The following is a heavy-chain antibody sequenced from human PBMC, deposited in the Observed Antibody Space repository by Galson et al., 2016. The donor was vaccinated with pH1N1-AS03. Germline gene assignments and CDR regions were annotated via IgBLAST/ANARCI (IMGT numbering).Heavy chain of an antibody. CDR2: IHHSGTA. Sequence: ETLSLTCAVSGGSISDYYLSWIRQPPGKGLEWIGHIHHSGTANYNPSLKSRVTISVATSKKQFSLKMTSVTAADTAVYCCVAGQGWQFDYWGQVTLVTASS. CDR1: GGSISDYY. J-gene: IGHJ4*02. CDR3: VAGQGWQFDY. D-gene: IGHD2-15*01. V-gene: IGHV4-59*01.